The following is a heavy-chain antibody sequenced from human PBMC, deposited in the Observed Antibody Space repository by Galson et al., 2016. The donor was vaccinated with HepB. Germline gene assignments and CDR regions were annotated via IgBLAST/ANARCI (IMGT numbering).Heavy chain of an antibody. V-gene: IGHV3-23*01. J-gene: IGHJ1*01. CDR2: ISGSGGTT. D-gene: IGHD2-15*01. CDR3: AKGAYSLPETFQH. CDR1: GFTFSSYA. Sequence: SLRLSCAASGFTFSSYAMNWVRQPPGKGLEWVSSISGSGGTTYYADPLKGRFTISRDNSKSTLYLQMNSLRAENTAVYYCAKGAYSLPETFQHWGQGTLVTVSS.